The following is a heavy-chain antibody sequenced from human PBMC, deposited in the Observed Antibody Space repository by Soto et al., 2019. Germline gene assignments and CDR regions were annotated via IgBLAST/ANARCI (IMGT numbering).Heavy chain of an antibody. J-gene: IGHJ6*02. D-gene: IGHD3-9*01. CDR2: INPNSGGT. V-gene: IGHV1-2*02. CDR1: GYTFTGYY. CDR3: AIYRYFDCLLDRIDV. Sequence: SVKVSCKASGYTFTGYYMHWVRQAPGQGLEWMGWINPNSGGTNYAQKFQGRVTMTGDTSISTAYMELSRLRSDDTAVYYCAIYRYFDCLLDRIDVRGQGSTVIVSS.